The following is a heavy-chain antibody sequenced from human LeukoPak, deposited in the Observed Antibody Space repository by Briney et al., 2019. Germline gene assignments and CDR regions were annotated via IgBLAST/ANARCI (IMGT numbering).Heavy chain of an antibody. CDR3: AKDGGMLTGVPNWFDP. J-gene: IGHJ5*02. D-gene: IGHD3-16*01. CDR2: ISFDGSNI. Sequence: GGSLRLSCAASGFTFRSYGMHWVRQAPGKGLEWVALISFDGSNIHYADSVKGRFTISRDNFRNTLYLQMNSPRAEDTAVYYCAKDGGMLTGVPNWFDPWGQGTLVTVSS. V-gene: IGHV3-30*18. CDR1: GFTFRSYG.